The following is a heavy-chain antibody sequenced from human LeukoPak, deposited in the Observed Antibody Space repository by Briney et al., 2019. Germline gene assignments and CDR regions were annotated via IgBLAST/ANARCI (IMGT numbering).Heavy chain of an antibody. CDR1: GYTFTSSD. V-gene: IGHV1-69*13. Sequence: ASVKVSCKASGYTFTSSDINWVRQAPGQGLEWMGGIIPIDDSTNHVQKFQDRVMITADEATNIIYMELGSLKSEDTAEYYCARHSGHSSWYYGLDVWGQGTTVIVSS. J-gene: IGHJ6*02. CDR3: ARHSGHSSWYYGLDV. CDR2: IIPIDDST. D-gene: IGHD6-13*01.